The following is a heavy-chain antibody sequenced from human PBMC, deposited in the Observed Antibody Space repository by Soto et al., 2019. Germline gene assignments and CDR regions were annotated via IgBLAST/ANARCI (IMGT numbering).Heavy chain of an antibody. CDR2: IYNGGGP. Sequence: QVQLQESGPGLVRPSETLSLTCSVSGDSLRSYYWSWIRQSPGKGLEWLGYIYNGGGPKYNPSLQSRVTVSVDKSKNRFFLRLTSVTAADSAVYYCARAPGSYGYYYLDFWGQGTLVTVSS. J-gene: IGHJ4*02. CDR3: ARAPGSYGYYYLDF. D-gene: IGHD3-16*01. CDR1: GDSLRSYY. V-gene: IGHV4-59*01.